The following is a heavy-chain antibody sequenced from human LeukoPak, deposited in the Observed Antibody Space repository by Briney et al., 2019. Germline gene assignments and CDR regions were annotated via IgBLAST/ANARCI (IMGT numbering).Heavy chain of an antibody. D-gene: IGHD6-13*01. V-gene: IGHV3-48*04. J-gene: IGHJ2*01. CDR3: ARGGSVAAADYWYFDL. CDR2: ISSSTSTI. CDR1: GFTFSSYS. Sequence: GGSLRLSCAASGFTFSSYSMDWVRQAPGKGLEWVSYISSSTSTIYYADSVKGRFTISRDNARNSLYLQMNSLRAEDTAVYYCARGGSVAAADYWYFDLWGRGTLVTVSS.